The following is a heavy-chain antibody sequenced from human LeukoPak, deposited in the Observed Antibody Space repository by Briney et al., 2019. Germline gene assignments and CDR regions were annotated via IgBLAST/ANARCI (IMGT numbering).Heavy chain of an antibody. D-gene: IGHD3-3*01. CDR1: GYTFTGYY. V-gene: IGHV1-2*02. J-gene: IGHJ4*02. CDR3: ARGVDFWSGYSDFYYFDY. CDR2: INPNSGGT. Sequence: ASVKVSCKASGYTFTGYYMHWVRPAPGQGLEWMGWINPNSGGTNYAQKFQGRVTMTRDTSISTAYMELSRLRSDDTAVYYCARGVDFWSGYSDFYYFDYWGQGTLVTVSS.